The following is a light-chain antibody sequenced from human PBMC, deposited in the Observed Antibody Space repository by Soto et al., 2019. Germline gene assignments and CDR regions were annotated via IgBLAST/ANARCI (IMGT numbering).Light chain of an antibody. V-gene: IGLV2-14*01. CDR1: SSDVGGYDY. CDR3: SSHTSGSTRV. Sequence: QSVLTQPASVSGSPGQSIAISCTGTSSDVGGYDYVSWYQQQPDKAPKLMIYEVTKPPSGVSNRFSGSKSGNTASLTISGLQAEDEADYYCSSHTSGSTRVFGTGTKLTVL. CDR2: EVT. J-gene: IGLJ1*01.